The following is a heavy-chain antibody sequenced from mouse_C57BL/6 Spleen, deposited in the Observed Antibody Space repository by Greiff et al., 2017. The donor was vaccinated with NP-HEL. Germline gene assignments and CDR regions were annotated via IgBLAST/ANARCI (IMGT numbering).Heavy chain of an antibody. V-gene: IGHV1-82*01. J-gene: IGHJ2*01. D-gene: IGHD2-3*01. CDR2: IYPGDGDT. Sequence: QVQLQQSGPELVKPGASVKISCKASGYAFSSSWMNWVKQRPGKGLEWIGRIYPGDGDTNYNGKFKGKATLTADKSSSTAYMQLSSLTSEDSAVYFCARGYDPGYWGQGTTLTVSS. CDR3: ARGYDPGY. CDR1: GYAFSSSW.